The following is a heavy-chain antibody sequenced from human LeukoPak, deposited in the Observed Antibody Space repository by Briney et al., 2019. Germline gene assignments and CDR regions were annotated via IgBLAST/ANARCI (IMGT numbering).Heavy chain of an antibody. J-gene: IGHJ4*02. D-gene: IGHD6-13*01. CDR1: GGSISRYY. V-gene: IGHV4-59*01. CDR3: ARGFSSWPYYFDY. CDR2: MYYSGST. Sequence: SETLSLTCSVSGGSISRYYWNWVRQPPGKGQEWIGYMYYSGSTNYNPSLKSRVTISIDTSKNQFSLKLSSVTAADTAVYYCARGFSSWPYYFDYWGQGTLVTVSS.